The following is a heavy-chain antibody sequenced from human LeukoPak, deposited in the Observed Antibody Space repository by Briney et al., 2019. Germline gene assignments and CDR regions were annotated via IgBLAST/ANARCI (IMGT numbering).Heavy chain of an antibody. D-gene: IGHD3-3*01. V-gene: IGHV3-74*01. Sequence: GGSLTLPCAASGFTFCIYWMLWLRQATGEGLEWVSRHKRDGTETDYADSVKGRLTISRDNAKNTVFLQMNSLRVEDSAVYYCARVGGDFWGYYYYWGQGNLVAVSS. CDR2: HKRDGTET. CDR1: GFTFCIYW. CDR3: ARVGGDFWGYYYY. J-gene: IGHJ4*02.